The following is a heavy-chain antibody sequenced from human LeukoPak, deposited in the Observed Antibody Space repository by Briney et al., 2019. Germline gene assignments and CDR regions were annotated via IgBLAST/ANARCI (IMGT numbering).Heavy chain of an antibody. J-gene: IGHJ6*03. CDR3: AKGRLRYTYYYYYYMDV. D-gene: IGHD5-12*01. V-gene: IGHV3-23*01. CDR2: ISGSGGST. Sequence: GWSLTLSCPASGFTFSNYGMSWVRQPPGKGLEWVSAISGSGGSTYYADAVKGRFTIPRDNSKNTLYLQMNSLRAEDTAVYYCAKGRLRYTYYYYYYMDVWGKGTTVTISS. CDR1: GFTFSNYG.